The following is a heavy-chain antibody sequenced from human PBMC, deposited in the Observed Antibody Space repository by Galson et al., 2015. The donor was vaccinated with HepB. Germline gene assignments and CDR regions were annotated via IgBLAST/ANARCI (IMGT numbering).Heavy chain of an antibody. CDR3: ARGVMRLVDC. V-gene: IGHV3-48*01. J-gene: IGHJ4*02. CDR2: INTVSTAI. CDR1: GFTFSSYS. Sequence: SLRLSCAASGFTFSSYSMNWVRQAPGKGLEWVSYINTVSTAIYYADSVKGRFTISRDNDRNSLYLQMNSLRAEDTAVYYCARGVMRLVDCWGQGTLVTVSS. D-gene: IGHD3-16*01.